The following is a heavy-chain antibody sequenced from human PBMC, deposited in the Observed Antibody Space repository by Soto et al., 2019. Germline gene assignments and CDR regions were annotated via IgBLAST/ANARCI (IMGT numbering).Heavy chain of an antibody. Sequence: GGSLRLSCAASGFTFSSYAMSWVRQAPGKGLEWVSAISGSGGSTYYADSVKGRFTISRDNSKNTLYLQMNSLRAEDTAVYYCAKDERYYDFWSGYYPPRYFDYWGQGTLVTVSS. CDR3: AKDERYYDFWSGYYPPRYFDY. D-gene: IGHD3-3*01. J-gene: IGHJ4*02. CDR1: GFTFSSYA. V-gene: IGHV3-23*01. CDR2: ISGSGGST.